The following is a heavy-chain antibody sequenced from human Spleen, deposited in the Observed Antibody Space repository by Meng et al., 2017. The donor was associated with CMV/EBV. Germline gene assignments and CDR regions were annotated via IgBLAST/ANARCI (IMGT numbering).Heavy chain of an antibody. CDR2: IYYSGST. CDR3: ARERIAAAGTNWFDP. D-gene: IGHD6-13*01. V-gene: IGHV4-39*07. J-gene: IGHJ5*02. CDR1: GGSISSSSYY. Sequence: GGSISSSSYYWGWIRQPPGKGLEWIGSIYYSGSTYYNPSLKSRVTISVDTSKNQFSLKLSSVTAADTAVYYCARERIAAAGTNWFDPWGQGTLVTVSS.